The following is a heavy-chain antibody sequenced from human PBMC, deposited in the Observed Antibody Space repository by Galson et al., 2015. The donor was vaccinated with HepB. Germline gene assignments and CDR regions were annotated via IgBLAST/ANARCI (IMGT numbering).Heavy chain of an antibody. D-gene: IGHD6-6*01. CDR1: GYTFTNYG. Sequence: SVKVSCKASGYTFTNYGISWVRQAPGQGLERMAWISGYNGNTKYAQNLQGRVTMTTDTSTSTAYMELRSLTSDDTAVYYCARDPYSGSPGSCFDYWGQGTLVTVSS. V-gene: IGHV1-18*01. CDR3: ARDPYSGSPGSCFDY. CDR2: ISGYNGNT. J-gene: IGHJ4*02.